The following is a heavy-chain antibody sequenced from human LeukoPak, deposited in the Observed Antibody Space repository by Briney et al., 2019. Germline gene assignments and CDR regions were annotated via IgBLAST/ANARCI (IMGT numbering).Heavy chain of an antibody. Sequence: PGGSLRLPCAASGFTFSSYAMSWVRQAPGKGLEWVSAISGSGGSTYYADSVKGRFTISRDNSKNTLYLQMNSLRAEDTAVYYCAKDHAYGDYLTNWGQGTLVTVSS. D-gene: IGHD4-17*01. J-gene: IGHJ4*02. CDR2: ISGSGGST. V-gene: IGHV3-23*01. CDR1: GFTFSSYA. CDR3: AKDHAYGDYLTN.